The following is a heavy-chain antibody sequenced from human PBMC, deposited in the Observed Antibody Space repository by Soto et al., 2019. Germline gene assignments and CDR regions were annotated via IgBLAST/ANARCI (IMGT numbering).Heavy chain of an antibody. CDR2: IYYSGST. J-gene: IGHJ6*02. Sequence: PPGKGLEWIGYIYYSGSTNYNPSLKSRVTMSVDTPKNQFSLKLSSVTAADTAVYYCARRGYGPGFPYYYRMDVWGQGTTVT. CDR3: ARRGYGPGFPYYYRMDV. D-gene: IGHD3-10*01. V-gene: IGHV4-59*01.